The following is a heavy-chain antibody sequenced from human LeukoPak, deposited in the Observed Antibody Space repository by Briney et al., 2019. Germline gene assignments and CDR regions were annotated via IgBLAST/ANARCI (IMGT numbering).Heavy chain of an antibody. CDR1: GFTFDDYT. CDR3: AKDRLGVVTASMWGYFDY. V-gene: IGHV3-30*02. J-gene: IGHJ4*02. D-gene: IGHD2-21*02. Sequence: GGSLRLSCAASGFTFDDYTMHWVRQAPGKGLEWVAFIRYDGSNKYYADSVKGRFTISRDNSKNTLYLQMNSLRAEDTAVYYCAKDRLGVVTASMWGYFDYWGQGTLVTVSS. CDR2: IRYDGSNK.